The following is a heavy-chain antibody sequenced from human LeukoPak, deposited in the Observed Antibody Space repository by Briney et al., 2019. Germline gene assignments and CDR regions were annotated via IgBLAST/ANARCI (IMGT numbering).Heavy chain of an antibody. CDR3: ARGLGRELDGAFDI. J-gene: IGHJ3*02. CDR1: GFTLSNAW. D-gene: IGHD3-10*01. CDR2: IYSGGRT. V-gene: IGHV3-53*01. Sequence: TGGSLRLSCVASGFTLSNAWMSWVRQAPGKGLEWVSVIYSGGRTYYADSVKGRFTISRDNSRNTLYLQMNSLRAEDTAVYYCARGLGRELDGAFDIWGQGTMVTVSS.